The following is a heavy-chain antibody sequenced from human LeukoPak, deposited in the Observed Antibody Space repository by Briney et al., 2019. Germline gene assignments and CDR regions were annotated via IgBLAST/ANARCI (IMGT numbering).Heavy chain of an antibody. J-gene: IGHJ4*02. CDR1: GYTLTELS. V-gene: IGHV1-24*01. CDR2: FDPEDGET. CDR3: ATSYLVTTEFDY. Sequence: ASVKVSCKVSGYTLTELSMHWVRQAPGKGLEWMGGFDPEDGETIYAQKFQGRVTMTEDTSTDTAYMELSSLRSEDTAVYYCATSYLVTTEFDYWGQGTLVTVSS. D-gene: IGHD4-11*01.